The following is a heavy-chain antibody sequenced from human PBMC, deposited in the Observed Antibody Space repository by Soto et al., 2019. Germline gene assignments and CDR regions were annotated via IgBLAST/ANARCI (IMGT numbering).Heavy chain of an antibody. J-gene: IGHJ4*02. CDR1: GYTFTSYA. CDR3: ARVIVAAAGKYFDY. V-gene: IGHV1-18*01. Sequence: QVQLVQSGAEVKTPGASVKVSCMASGYTFTSYAISWVRQAPGQGLEWMGRISAYNGNADYAQKHQGRVTMTTDTSTSTAYMELRRLRSDDTAVYYCARVIVAAAGKYFDYWGKGTLVTVSS. D-gene: IGHD6-13*01. CDR2: ISAYNGNA.